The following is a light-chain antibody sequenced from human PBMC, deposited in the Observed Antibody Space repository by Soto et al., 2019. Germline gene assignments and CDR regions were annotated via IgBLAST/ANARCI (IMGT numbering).Light chain of an antibody. Sequence: ELVLTQSPATLSVSPGERATLSCRASQSINTYLAWYQQKPGQAPRLLIDDASNRATGIPARFSGSGSGKDFTLTISNLEPEDFAVYYCHHGRTFGQGTRVEIK. V-gene: IGKV3-11*01. CDR2: DAS. CDR1: QSINTY. J-gene: IGKJ5*01. CDR3: HHGRT.